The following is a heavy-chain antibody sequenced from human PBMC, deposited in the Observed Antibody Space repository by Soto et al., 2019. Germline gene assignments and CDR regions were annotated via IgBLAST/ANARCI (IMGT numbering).Heavy chain of an antibody. J-gene: IGHJ6*03. CDR3: ARDMVVPLHYYMDV. Sequence: SGGSLRLSCAASGFTFSSYGMHWVRQAPGKGLEWVAVIWYDGSNKYYADSVKGRFTISRDNSKNTLYLQMNSLRAEDTAVYYCARDMVVPLHYYMDVWGKGTTVTVSS. D-gene: IGHD2-15*01. CDR1: GFTFSSYG. CDR2: IWYDGSNK. V-gene: IGHV3-33*01.